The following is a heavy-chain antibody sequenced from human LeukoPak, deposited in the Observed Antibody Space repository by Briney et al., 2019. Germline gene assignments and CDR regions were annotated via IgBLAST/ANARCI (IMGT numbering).Heavy chain of an antibody. Sequence: PGGSLRLSCAASGFTFSSYWMSWVRQAPGKGLEWVANIKQDGSEKYYVDSVKGRFTISRDNAKNSQYLQMNSLRAEDTAVYYCARFRFLEWLHGWFDPWGQGTLVTVSS. CDR3: ARFRFLEWLHGWFDP. V-gene: IGHV3-7*01. CDR1: GFTFSSYW. D-gene: IGHD3-3*01. CDR2: IKQDGSEK. J-gene: IGHJ5*02.